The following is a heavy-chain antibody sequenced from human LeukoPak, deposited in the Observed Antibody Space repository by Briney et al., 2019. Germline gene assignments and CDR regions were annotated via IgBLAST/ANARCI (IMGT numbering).Heavy chain of an antibody. CDR3: ARGFMVGYCSSTSCYWFDP. Sequence: GESLKISCKGSGYSFTSYWIGWVRQMPGKGLEWMGIIYPGDSDTRYSPSFQGQVTISADKSISTAYLQWSSLKASDTAMYYCARGFMVGYCSSTSCYWFDPCGQGTLVTVSS. V-gene: IGHV5-51*01. D-gene: IGHD2-2*01. J-gene: IGHJ5*02. CDR1: GYSFTSYW. CDR2: IYPGDSDT.